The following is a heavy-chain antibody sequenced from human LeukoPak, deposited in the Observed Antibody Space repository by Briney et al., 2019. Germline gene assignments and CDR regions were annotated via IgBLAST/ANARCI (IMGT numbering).Heavy chain of an antibody. V-gene: IGHV1-69*06. CDR2: IIPIFGTA. CDR1: GGTFSSHA. CDR3: ARDRQRIAAALDAFDI. Sequence: GASVKVSCKASGGTFSSHAISWVRQAPGQGLEWMGGIIPIFGTANYAQKFQGRVTITADKSTSTAYMELSSLRSEDTAVYYCARDRQRIAAALDAFDIWGQGTMVTVSS. J-gene: IGHJ3*02. D-gene: IGHD6-13*01.